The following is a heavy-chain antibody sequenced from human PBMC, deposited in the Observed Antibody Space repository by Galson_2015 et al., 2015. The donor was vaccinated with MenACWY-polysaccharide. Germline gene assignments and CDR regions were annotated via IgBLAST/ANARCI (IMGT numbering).Heavy chain of an antibody. D-gene: IGHD6-19*01. V-gene: IGHV6-1*01. Sequence: AISGDSVSSNSAAWSWIRQSPSRGLEWLGRTYYRSKWYTDYAVSVKSRITINPDTSKNQFSLQLNSVTPEYTAVYYCARVAGRDPFDYWGQGTLVTVSS. CDR1: GDSVSSNSAA. CDR3: ARVAGRDPFDY. CDR2: TYYRSKWYT. J-gene: IGHJ4*02.